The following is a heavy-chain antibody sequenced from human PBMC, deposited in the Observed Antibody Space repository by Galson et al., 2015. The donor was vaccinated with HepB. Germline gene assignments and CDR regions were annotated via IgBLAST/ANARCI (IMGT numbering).Heavy chain of an antibody. J-gene: IGHJ3*02. CDR2: ISGSGGST. CDR1: GFTFSSYA. Sequence: SLRLSCAASGFTFSSYAMSWVRQAPGKGLEWVSAISGSGGSTYYADSVKGRFTISRDNSKNTLYLQMNSLRAEDTAVYYCAKVAVDSSGYYWGRDAFDIWGQGTMVTVSS. D-gene: IGHD3-22*01. CDR3: AKVAVDSSGYYWGRDAFDI. V-gene: IGHV3-23*01.